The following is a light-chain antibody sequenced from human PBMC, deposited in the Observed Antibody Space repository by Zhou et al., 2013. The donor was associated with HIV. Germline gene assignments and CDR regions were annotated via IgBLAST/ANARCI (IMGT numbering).Light chain of an antibody. J-gene: IGKJ2*01. Sequence: EIVMTQSPATLSVSPGERATLSCRASQSVSSNLAWYQQKPGQAPRLLIYGASTRATGIPARFSGSGSGTDFTLTVSRLEPEDFAVYYCQQYGSPPRTFGQGTKLEI. V-gene: IGKV3-20*01. CDR2: GAS. CDR3: QQYGSPPRT. CDR1: QSVSSN.